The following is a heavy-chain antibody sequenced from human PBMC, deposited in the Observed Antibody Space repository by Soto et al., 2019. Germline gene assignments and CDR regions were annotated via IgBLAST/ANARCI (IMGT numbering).Heavy chain of an antibody. CDR2: TYYRSKWYN. CDR3: ARDHGYSGYAKVYYFDY. J-gene: IGHJ4*02. CDR1: GDSVSSNSAA. D-gene: IGHD5-12*01. Sequence: SQTLSLTCAISGDSVSSNSAAWNWIRQSPSRGLEWLGRTYYRSKWYNDYAVSVKSRITINPDTSKNQFSLQLNSVTPEDTAVYYCARDHGYSGYAKVYYFDYWGQGTLVTVSS. V-gene: IGHV6-1*01.